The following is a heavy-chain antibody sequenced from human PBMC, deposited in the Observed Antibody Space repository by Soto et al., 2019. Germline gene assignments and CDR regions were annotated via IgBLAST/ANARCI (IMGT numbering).Heavy chain of an antibody. CDR2: ISYDGSNK. D-gene: IGHD2-2*01. Sequence: QVQLVESGGGVVQPGRSLRLSCAASGFTFSSYAMHWVRQAPGKGLEWVAVISYDGSNKYYADSVKGRFTISRDNSKNTLYLQMNSLRAEDTAVYYCARDSPVVPAAEDGAVAGAFDYWGQGTLVTVSS. J-gene: IGHJ4*02. V-gene: IGHV3-30-3*01. CDR1: GFTFSSYA. CDR3: ARDSPVVPAAEDGAVAGAFDY.